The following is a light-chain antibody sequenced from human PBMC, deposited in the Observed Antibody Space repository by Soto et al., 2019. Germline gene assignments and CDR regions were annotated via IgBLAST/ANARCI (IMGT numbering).Light chain of an antibody. CDR3: CSYAGGYTHV. Sequence: QSVLIQPRSVSGSPGQSVTISCTGTSRDVGTYNFVSWYQQHPGKAPKLIIYDVIKRPSGVPDRFSGSKSGNTASLTVSGLQAEDEADYYCCSYAGGYTHVFGTGTKVTVL. V-gene: IGLV2-11*01. CDR1: SRDVGTYNF. CDR2: DVI. J-gene: IGLJ1*01.